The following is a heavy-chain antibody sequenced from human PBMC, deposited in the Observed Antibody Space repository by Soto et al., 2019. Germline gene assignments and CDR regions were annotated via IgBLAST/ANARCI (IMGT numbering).Heavy chain of an antibody. CDR3: ARDMGDSSGYYGGEVDY. V-gene: IGHV4-30-4*01. CDR1: GGSISSGDYY. Sequence: TLSLTCTVSGGSISSGDYYWSWIRQAPGKGLEWIGSIYYSGSTYYNPSLKSRVTISVDTSKNQFSLKLSSVTAADTAVYYCARDMGDSSGYYGGEVDYWGQGTLVTVSS. J-gene: IGHJ4*02. CDR2: IYYSGST. D-gene: IGHD3-22*01.